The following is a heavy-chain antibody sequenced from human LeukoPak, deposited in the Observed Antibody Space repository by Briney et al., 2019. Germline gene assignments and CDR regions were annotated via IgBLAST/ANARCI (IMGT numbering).Heavy chain of an antibody. V-gene: IGHV4-34*01. D-gene: IGHD2-2*01. J-gene: IGHJ6*04. CDR2: INHSGST. CDR1: GGSFSGYY. CDR3: ARAGVVVPAAMRGPATKKRDYGMDV. Sequence: ASETLSLTCAVYGGSFSGYYWSWIRQPPGKGLEWIGEINHSGSTNYNPSLKSRVTISVDTSKNQFSLTLSSVTAADTAVYYCARAGVVVPAAMRGPATKKRDYGMDVWGKGTTVTVSS.